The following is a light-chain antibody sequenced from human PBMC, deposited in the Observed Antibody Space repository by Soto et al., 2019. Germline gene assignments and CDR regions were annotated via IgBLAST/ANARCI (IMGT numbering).Light chain of an antibody. J-gene: IGKJ5*01. Sequence: EIVLPQSPATLSLSPGERATLSCRASQSVSSYLAWYQQKPGQAPRLLIYDAFNRATGIPARFSASGSGTDFTLTISSLEPEDFAVYYCQQRSNWPPITSGQGTRLEIK. CDR1: QSVSSY. V-gene: IGKV3-11*01. CDR3: QQRSNWPPIT. CDR2: DAF.